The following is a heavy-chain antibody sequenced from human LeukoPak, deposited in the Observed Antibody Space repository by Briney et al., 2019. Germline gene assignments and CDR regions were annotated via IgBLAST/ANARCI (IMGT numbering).Heavy chain of an antibody. D-gene: IGHD3-10*01. CDR1: GFTFSSYG. CDR2: IRYDGSNK. Sequence: GGSLRLSCAASGFTFSSYGMHWVRQAPGKGLEWVAFIRYDGSNKYYADSVKGRFTISRDNSKNTPYLQMNSLRAEDTAVYYCAKETTSGSYSHDAFDIWGQGTMVTVSS. V-gene: IGHV3-30*02. J-gene: IGHJ3*02. CDR3: AKETTSGSYSHDAFDI.